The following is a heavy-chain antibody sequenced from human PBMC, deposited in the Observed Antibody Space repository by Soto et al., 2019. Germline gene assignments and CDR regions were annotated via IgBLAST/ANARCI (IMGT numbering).Heavy chain of an antibody. D-gene: IGHD1-7*01. J-gene: IGHJ6*02. V-gene: IGHV1-18*01. Sequence: GASEKVSCKASGYTFTSYGISWVRQAPGQGLEWMGWISAYNGNTNYAQKLQGRVTMTTDTSTSTAYMELRSLRSDDTAVYYCARLELNYYYYGMDVWGQGTTVTVSS. CDR2: ISAYNGNT. CDR1: GYTFTSYG. CDR3: ARLELNYYYYGMDV.